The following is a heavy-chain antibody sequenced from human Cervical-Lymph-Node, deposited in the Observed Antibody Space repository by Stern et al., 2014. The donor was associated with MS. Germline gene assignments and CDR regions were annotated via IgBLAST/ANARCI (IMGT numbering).Heavy chain of an antibody. Sequence: QVQLVQSGSEATKPGSSVKVSCKASGGTFSTYTISWVRQAPGQGLEWMGAIIPIFGTADYAQKFQDRVTIIAADTACEVLMGLISQGSEDTGVYYSARLGSGYDSSYLDFWGQGTLVTVSS. J-gene: IGHJ4*02. CDR2: IIPIFGTA. CDR1: GGTFSTYT. D-gene: IGHD5-12*01. CDR3: ARLGSGYDSSYLDF. V-gene: IGHV1-69*01.